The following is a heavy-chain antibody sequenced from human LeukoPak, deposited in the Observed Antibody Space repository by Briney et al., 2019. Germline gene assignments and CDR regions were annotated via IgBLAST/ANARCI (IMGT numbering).Heavy chain of an antibody. CDR2: VNRDGSET. V-gene: IGHV3-7*03. CDR3: ARNNGMDV. CDR1: GFALSSHW. Sequence: GGSLRLSCAASGFALSSHWVTWVRQVPGRGPEWVASVNRDGSETYYLDSVKGRFTISKDNAKNSLYLQMNSLRAEDTALYHCARNNGMDVWGQGTTVIVSS. J-gene: IGHJ6*02.